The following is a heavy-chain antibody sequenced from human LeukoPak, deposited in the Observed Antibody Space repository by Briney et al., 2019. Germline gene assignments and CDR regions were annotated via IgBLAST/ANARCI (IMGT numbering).Heavy chain of an antibody. J-gene: IGHJ4*02. Sequence: SETLSLTCAVYGGSFSGYHWNWVRQSPEKGLEWIGEINDRGHTNYNPSLKNRVTISVETSKNQFSLKLNSLTAADTAVYYCARDPTTVVTTPYYFDFWGQGTLVTVSS. CDR2: INDRGHT. D-gene: IGHD4-23*01. V-gene: IGHV4-34*01. CDR1: GGSFSGYH. CDR3: ARDPTTVVTTPYYFDF.